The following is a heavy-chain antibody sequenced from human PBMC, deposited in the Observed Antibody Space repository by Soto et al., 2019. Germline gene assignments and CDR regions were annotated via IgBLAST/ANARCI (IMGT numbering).Heavy chain of an antibody. CDR1: GYIFTSYS. J-gene: IGHJ4*02. V-gene: IGHV1-3*01. Sequence: QVQLVQSGAEVKKPGASVKVSCRTSGYIFTSYSMQWVRQAPGQRLEWMGWINGANGNTKYSQKFQGRITITRDTSTSTDYMELSSLKSEDTAVYFCARGYNWNYSYLDSWGQGTLVTVSS. CDR2: INGANGNT. D-gene: IGHD1-7*01. CDR3: ARGYNWNYSYLDS.